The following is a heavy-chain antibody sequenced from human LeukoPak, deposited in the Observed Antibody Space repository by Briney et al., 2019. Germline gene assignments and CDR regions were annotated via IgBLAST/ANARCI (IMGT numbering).Heavy chain of an antibody. CDR1: GYTLTGYY. D-gene: IGHD2-2*01. Sequence: ALVKVSCKASGYTLTGYYMHWVRQAPGQGLEWMGWINPNSGGTNYAQKFQGRVTMTRDTSISTAYMELSRLRSDDTAVYYCAREEYCSSTSCYFYYYYYGMDVWGQGTTVTVSS. J-gene: IGHJ6*02. CDR3: AREEYCSSTSCYFYYYYYGMDV. V-gene: IGHV1-2*02. CDR2: INPNSGGT.